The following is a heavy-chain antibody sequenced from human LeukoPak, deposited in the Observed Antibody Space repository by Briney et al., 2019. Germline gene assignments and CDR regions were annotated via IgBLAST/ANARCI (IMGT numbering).Heavy chain of an antibody. V-gene: IGHV4-39*07. Sequence: PETLSLTCTVSGGSISSSSYYWGWIRQPPGKGLEWIGSIYYSGSTYYNPSLKSRVTISVDTSKNQFSLKLSSVTAADTAVYYCARVSPTRAYYYYYMDVWGKGTTVTVSS. CDR1: GGSISSSSYY. J-gene: IGHJ6*03. CDR3: ARVSPTRAYYYYYMDV. CDR2: IYYSGST. D-gene: IGHD5-24*01.